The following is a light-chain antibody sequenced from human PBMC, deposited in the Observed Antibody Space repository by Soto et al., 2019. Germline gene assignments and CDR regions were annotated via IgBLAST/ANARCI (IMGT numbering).Light chain of an antibody. CDR2: EVS. CDR1: NSDVGGYRF. CDR3: SSYSSSTTLVV. V-gene: IGLV2-14*01. Sequence: QSALTQPASVSGSPGQSITISCTGTNSDVGGYRFVSWYQQHPGKAPKLMIYEVSNRPSGISNRFSGSKSGNTASLTISGLQAEDEADYYCSSYSSSTTLVVFGGGTKVTVL. J-gene: IGLJ2*01.